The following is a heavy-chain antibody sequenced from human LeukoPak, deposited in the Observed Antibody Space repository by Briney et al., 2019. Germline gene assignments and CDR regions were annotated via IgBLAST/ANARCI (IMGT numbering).Heavy chain of an antibody. D-gene: IGHD2-15*01. CDR2: IYYSGNT. J-gene: IGHJ5*02. CDR3: ARRGFKGYCSDGSCYSRQPNWFDP. CDR1: GVSISSSNSY. V-gene: IGHV4-39*01. Sequence: SETLSLTCTVSGVSISSSNSYWGWIRQPPGKGLEWIGSIYYSGNTYYNASLKKVSISIDTSKNQFSLKLSSVTAADTAVYYCARRGFKGYCSDGSCYSRQPNWFDPWGQGTLVTVSS.